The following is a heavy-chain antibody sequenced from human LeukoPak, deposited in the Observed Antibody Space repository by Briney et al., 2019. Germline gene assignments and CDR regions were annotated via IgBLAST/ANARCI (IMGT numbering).Heavy chain of an antibody. CDR3: AKNKGYCSSTSCPPDY. D-gene: IGHD2-2*01. J-gene: IGHJ4*02. V-gene: IGHV3-23*01. CDR2: ISGSGGST. CDR1: GFTFSTYT. Sequence: GGSLRLSCVASGFTFSTYTMNWIRQAPGKGLEWVSAISGSGGSTYYADSVKGRFTISRDNSKNTLYLQMNSLRAEDTAVYYCAKNKGYCSSTSCPPDYWGQGTLVTVSS.